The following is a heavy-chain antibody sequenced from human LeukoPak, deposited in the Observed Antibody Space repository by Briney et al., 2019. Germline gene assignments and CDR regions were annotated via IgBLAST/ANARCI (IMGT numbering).Heavy chain of an antibody. Sequence: GGSLRRSCAASGFTFSDYYMSWIRQAPGKGLEWVSYISSSGSTIYYADSVKGRFTISRDNAKNSLYLQMNSLRAEDTAVYYCAREVVPAAKGVGFDPWGQGTLVTVSS. J-gene: IGHJ5*02. D-gene: IGHD2-2*01. CDR3: AREVVPAAKGVGFDP. CDR1: GFTFSDYY. V-gene: IGHV3-11*01. CDR2: ISSSGSTI.